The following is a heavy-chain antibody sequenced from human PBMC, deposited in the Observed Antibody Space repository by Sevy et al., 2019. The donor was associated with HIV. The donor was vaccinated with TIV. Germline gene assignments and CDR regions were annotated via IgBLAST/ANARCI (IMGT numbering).Heavy chain of an antibody. J-gene: IGHJ3*02. Sequence: GGSLRLSCAASGFSFSTYGMHWVRQAPGKGLEWVTFIRNDGSTRCYADSVKGRFTISRDNLRSTLYLEMNSLRADDTAVYYCVRGLGMVQGALLSVDTWGQGTMVTVSS. V-gene: IGHV3-30*02. CDR3: VRGLGMVQGALLSVDT. CDR1: GFSFSTYG. CDR2: IRNDGSTR. D-gene: IGHD3-10*01.